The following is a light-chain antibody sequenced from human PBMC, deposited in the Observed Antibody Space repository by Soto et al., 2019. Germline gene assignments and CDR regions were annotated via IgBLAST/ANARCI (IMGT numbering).Light chain of an antibody. Sequence: EIVLTQSPATLSLSPGERAILSCRASQTISFYLAWYQQKPDQAPRLLIYDASNRATGIPARFSGSGSGTDFALTISILEPDDVAVYYCQQRNNWPLTVGGRTRLEN. V-gene: IGKV3-11*01. CDR1: QTISFY. CDR2: DAS. J-gene: IGKJ4*01. CDR3: QQRNNWPLT.